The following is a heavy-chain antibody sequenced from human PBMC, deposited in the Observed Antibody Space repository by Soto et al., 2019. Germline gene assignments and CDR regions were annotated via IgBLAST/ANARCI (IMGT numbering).Heavy chain of an antibody. V-gene: IGHV3-15*01. D-gene: IGHD2-2*01. Sequence: EVQLVESGGGLVKPGGSLRLSCAASGFTFSNAWMSWVRQAPGKGLEWVGRIKSKTDGGTTDYAAPVKGRFTIARDDSKNTLYQQMNSLKAEDTAVYYCTTVVRSPAAHGWYFDLWGRGTLVTVSS. CDR2: IKSKTDGGTT. CDR3: TTVVRSPAAHGWYFDL. CDR1: GFTFSNAW. J-gene: IGHJ2*01.